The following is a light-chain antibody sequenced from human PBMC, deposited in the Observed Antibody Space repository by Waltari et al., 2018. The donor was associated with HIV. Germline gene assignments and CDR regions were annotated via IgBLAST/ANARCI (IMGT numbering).Light chain of an antibody. CDR1: SSDVGVYTF. CDR3: CSYAGSYPVV. J-gene: IGLJ2*01. Sequence: QSALTQPRSVSGSPGQSVTLSCTGTSSDVGVYTFVSWYQQHPGKAPKRMLYDVSKRPSGVPDRVSGSKSGNTASLTSSGLQAEDEADYDCCSYAGSYPVVFGGGTKLTVL. V-gene: IGLV2-11*01. CDR2: DVS.